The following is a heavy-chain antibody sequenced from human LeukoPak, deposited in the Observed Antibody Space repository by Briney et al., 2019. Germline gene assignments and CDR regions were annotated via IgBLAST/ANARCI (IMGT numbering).Heavy chain of an antibody. CDR1: GFTFDDYA. J-gene: IGHJ4*02. D-gene: IGHD3-10*01. Sequence: GGSLRLSCAASGFTFDDYAMHWVRQAPGKGLEWVSGISWNSGSIGYADSVKGRFTISRENAKNSLYLQMNSLKAGDTAVYYCARGGWFGELLRPFDYWGQGSLVTVSS. CDR2: ISWNSGSI. V-gene: IGHV3-9*01. CDR3: ARGGWFGELLRPFDY.